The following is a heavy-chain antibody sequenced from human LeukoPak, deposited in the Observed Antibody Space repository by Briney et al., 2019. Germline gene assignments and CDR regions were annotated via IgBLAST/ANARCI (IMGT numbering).Heavy chain of an antibody. V-gene: IGHV3-13*01. D-gene: IGHD3-10*01. CDR3: ARDGITKATDY. Sequence: GGSLRLSCAASGFTFIDYDMHWVRQVIGKGLEWVSAIGIRGDTHYSGSVKGRFTISRENAESSLYLQMNSLRAEDTAVYYCARDGITKATDYWGQGTLVTVSS. CDR1: GFTFIDYD. J-gene: IGHJ4*02. CDR2: IGIRGDT.